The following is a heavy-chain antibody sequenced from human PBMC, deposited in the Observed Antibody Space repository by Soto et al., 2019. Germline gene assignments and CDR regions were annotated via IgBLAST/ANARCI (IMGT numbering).Heavy chain of an antibody. CDR3: AREITSRGAGWFDP. CDR2: ISSSSSTI. D-gene: IGHD3-10*01. Sequence: EVQLVESGGGLVQPGGSLRLSCAASGFTFSSYSMNWVRQAPGKGLEWVSYISSSSSTIYYADSVKGRFTISSDNAKNSLYLQMNSLRDEDTAVYYCAREITSRGAGWFDPWGQGTLVTVSS. V-gene: IGHV3-48*02. CDR1: GFTFSSYS. J-gene: IGHJ5*02.